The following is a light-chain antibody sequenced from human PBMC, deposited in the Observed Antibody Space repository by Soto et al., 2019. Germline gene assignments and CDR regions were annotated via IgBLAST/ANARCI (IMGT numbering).Light chain of an antibody. J-gene: IGKJ5*01. V-gene: IGKV1-33*01. CDR1: QDITNY. CDR2: GAS. CDR3: QQYDSVFT. Sequence: DIQMTQSPSSLSASVGDRVTITCQASQDITNYLNRYQQKPGKAPNLLIYGASNLETGVPSRFSGSGSGTDFTFTISSLQAEDIGTYFCQQYDSVFTFGQGTRLEIK.